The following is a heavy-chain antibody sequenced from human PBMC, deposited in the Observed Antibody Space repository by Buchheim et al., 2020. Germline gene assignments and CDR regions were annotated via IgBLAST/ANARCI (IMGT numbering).Heavy chain of an antibody. D-gene: IGHD1-26*01. V-gene: IGHV3-30-3*01. CDR3: ARGGRSGSLPQGY. CDR2: ISYDGSNK. Sequence: QVQLVESGGGVVQPGRSLRLSCAASGFTFSSYAMHWVRQAPGKGLEWVAVISYDGSNKYYADSVKGRFTISRDNSKNTLYLQMNSLRAEDTAVYYCARGGRSGSLPQGYWGQGTL. CDR1: GFTFSSYA. J-gene: IGHJ4*02.